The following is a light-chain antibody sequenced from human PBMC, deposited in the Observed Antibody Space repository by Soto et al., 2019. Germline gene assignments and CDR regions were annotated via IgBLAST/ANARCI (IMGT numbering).Light chain of an antibody. J-gene: IGKJ1*01. CDR1: QSVGKN. CDR2: AAA. Sequence: EIVMTQSPAALFVSLGERVTLSCRASQSVGKNLAWYQQKPDQGTRLLIFAAADSATDIPVRFCGSGSGTVFTLTFSSFQSEYSAIYYCQQYNNWPPWTFGRGTKVDIK. V-gene: IGKV3-15*01. CDR3: QQYNNWPPWT.